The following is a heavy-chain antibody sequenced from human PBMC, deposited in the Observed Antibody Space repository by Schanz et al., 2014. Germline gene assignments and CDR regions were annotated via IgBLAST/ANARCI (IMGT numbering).Heavy chain of an antibody. J-gene: IGHJ4*02. V-gene: IGHV3-23*01. CDR1: GFSFGTYA. D-gene: IGHD1-1*01. CDR2: ISGSGGST. Sequence: EVQLLESGGGLVQPGGSLRLSCAASGFSFGTYAMSWVRQAPGKGLEWVSAISGSGGSTYYADSVKGRFTISRDNSKNTLYLQMNSLRAEDTAVYYCARDRRNADLDYWGQGTLVTVSS. CDR3: ARDRRNADLDY.